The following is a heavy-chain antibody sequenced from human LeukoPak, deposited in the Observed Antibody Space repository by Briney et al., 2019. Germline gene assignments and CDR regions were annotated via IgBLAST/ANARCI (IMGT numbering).Heavy chain of an antibody. V-gene: IGHV4-39*07. D-gene: IGHD2-21*02. CDR1: GASISSSSHF. CDR2: INYSGKT. Sequence: SETLSLTCTVSGASISSSSHFWGWIRQSPGKGLEWIGSINYSGKTYYNPSLKSRVTISVETSNNQFSLKLTSVTAADTAVYYCARHKNGGGDCYWDYWGQGTLVTVSS. CDR3: ARHKNGGGDCYWDY. J-gene: IGHJ4*02.